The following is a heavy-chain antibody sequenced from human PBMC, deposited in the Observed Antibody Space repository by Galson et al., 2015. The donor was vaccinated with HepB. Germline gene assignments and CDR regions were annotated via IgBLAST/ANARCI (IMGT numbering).Heavy chain of an antibody. CDR3: AKDMRAVTNGAFDI. CDR1: GFTFDDYA. D-gene: IGHD4-17*01. Sequence: SLRLSCAASGFTFDDYAMHWVRQAPGKGLEWVSGISWNSGSIGYADSVKGRFTISRDNAKNSLYLQMNSLRAEDTALYYCAKDMRAVTNGAFDIWGQGTMVTVSS. J-gene: IGHJ3*02. CDR2: ISWNSGSI. V-gene: IGHV3-9*01.